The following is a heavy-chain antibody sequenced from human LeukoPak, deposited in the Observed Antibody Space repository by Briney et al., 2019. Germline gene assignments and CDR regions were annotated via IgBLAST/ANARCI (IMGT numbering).Heavy chain of an antibody. V-gene: IGHV4-39*07. D-gene: IGHD5-18*01. CDR1: GGSISSSSYY. CDR2: INHSGST. CDR3: ARAMGYSYGSVHDY. J-gene: IGHJ4*02. Sequence: SETLSLTCTVSGGSISSSSYYWGWIRQPPGKGLEWIGEINHSGSTNYNPSLKSRVTISVDTSKNQFSLKLSSVTAADTAVYYCARAMGYSYGSVHDYWGQGTLVTVSS.